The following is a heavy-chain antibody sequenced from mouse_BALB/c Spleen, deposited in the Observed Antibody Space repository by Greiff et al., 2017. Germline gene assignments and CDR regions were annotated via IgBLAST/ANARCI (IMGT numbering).Heavy chain of an antibody. J-gene: IGHJ4*01. CDR1: GFTFSDYY. CDR2: ISDGGSYT. Sequence: EVKLVESGGGLVKPGGSLKLSCAASGFTFSDYYMYWVRQTPEKRLEWVATISDGGSYTYYPDSVKGRFTISRDNAKNNLYLQMSSLKSEDTAMYYCARDLTTATWDAMDYWGQGTSVTVSS. D-gene: IGHD1-2*01. V-gene: IGHV5-4*02. CDR3: ARDLTTATWDAMDY.